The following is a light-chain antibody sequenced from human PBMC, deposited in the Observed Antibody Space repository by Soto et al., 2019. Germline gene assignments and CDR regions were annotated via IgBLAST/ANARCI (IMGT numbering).Light chain of an antibody. Sequence: QSVLTQPPSASGTPGQKVTISCSGATSDIGSNTIHWYRHLPGSGPTLVVFNNDQRPSGVPDRISGSKSGTSASLAISGLQSEDEADYFCFSFTTTSTHVFGTGTKVTVL. V-gene: IGLV1-44*01. CDR2: NND. J-gene: IGLJ1*01. CDR3: FSFTTTSTHV. CDR1: TSDIGSNT.